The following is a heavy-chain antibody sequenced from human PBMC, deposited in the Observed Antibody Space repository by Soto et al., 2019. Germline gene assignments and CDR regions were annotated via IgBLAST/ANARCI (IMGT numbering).Heavy chain of an antibody. Sequence: QVQLVESGGGVVQPGRSLRLSCAASGFTFSSYGMHWVRQAPGKGLEWVAVISYDGSNKYYADSVKGRFTISRDNSKHTLYLQMNSLRAEDTAVYYCAKESHSSSWYSDWFDPWGQGTLVTVSS. D-gene: IGHD6-13*01. CDR2: ISYDGSNK. CDR1: GFTFSSYG. J-gene: IGHJ5*02. CDR3: AKESHSSSWYSDWFDP. V-gene: IGHV3-30*18.